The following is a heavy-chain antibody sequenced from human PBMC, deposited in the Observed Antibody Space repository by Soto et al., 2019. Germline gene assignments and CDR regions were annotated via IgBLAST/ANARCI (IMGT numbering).Heavy chain of an antibody. D-gene: IGHD3-16*01. CDR3: ARDGVDC. V-gene: IGHV3-30*03. CDR2: ISYDGSNK. CDR1: GFTFSSYG. J-gene: IGHJ4*02. Sequence: QVQLVESGGGVVQPGRSLRLSCAASGFTFSSYGMHWVRQAPGKGLEWVALISYDGSNKYYADSVKGRFTISRDNSKNTLYLQMNSLRAEDTAVYYCARDGVDCWGQGTLVTVSS.